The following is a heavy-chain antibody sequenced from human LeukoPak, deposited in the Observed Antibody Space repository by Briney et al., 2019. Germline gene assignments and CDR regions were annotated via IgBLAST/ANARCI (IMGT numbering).Heavy chain of an antibody. J-gene: IGHJ4*02. V-gene: IGHV3-30*18. D-gene: IGHD3-3*02. CDR2: ISYDGSNK. CDR3: AKHFFDY. CDR1: GFTFSSYG. Sequence: PGGSLRLSCAASGFTFSSYGMHWVRQAPGKGLEWVAVISYDGSNKYYADSVKGRFAISRDNSKNTLYLQMNSLRAEDTAVYYCAKHFFDYSGQGTLVTVSS.